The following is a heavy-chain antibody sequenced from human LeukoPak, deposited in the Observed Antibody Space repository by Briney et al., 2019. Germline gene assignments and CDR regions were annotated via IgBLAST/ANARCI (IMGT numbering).Heavy chain of an antibody. D-gene: IGHD5-24*01. CDR2: INPNSGGT. CDR3: ARGNYGELSRRPFDP. CDR1: GGTFSSYA. J-gene: IGHJ5*02. V-gene: IGHV1-2*02. Sequence: ASVKVSCKASGGTFSSYAISWVRQAPGQGLEWMGWINPNSGGTNYAQKFQGRVTMTRDTSISTAYMELSRLRSDDTAVYYCARGNYGELSRRPFDPWGQGTLVTVSS.